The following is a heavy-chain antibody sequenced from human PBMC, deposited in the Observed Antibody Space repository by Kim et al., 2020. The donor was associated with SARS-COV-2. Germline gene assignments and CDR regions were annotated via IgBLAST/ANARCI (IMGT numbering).Heavy chain of an antibody. CDR3: AREFTGTFDY. V-gene: IGHV3-21*01. CDR2: YI. J-gene: IGHJ4*02. Sequence: YIYDADSVKGRFTISRDNAKNSLYLQMNSLRAEDTAVYYCAREFTGTFDYWGQGTLVTVSS. D-gene: IGHD1-7*01.